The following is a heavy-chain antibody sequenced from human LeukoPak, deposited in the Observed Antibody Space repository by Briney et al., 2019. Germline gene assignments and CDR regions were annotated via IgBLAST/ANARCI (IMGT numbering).Heavy chain of an antibody. CDR3: VGYSYGYGAFDI. D-gene: IGHD5-18*01. CDR1: GFTFSSYG. J-gene: IGHJ3*02. V-gene: IGHV3-30*03. Sequence: GGSLRLSCAASGFTFSSYGMHWVRQAPGKGLEWVAVISYDGSNKYYADSVKGRFTISRDNSKNTLYPQMNSLRAEDTAVYYGVGYSYGYGAFDIWGQGTMVTVSS. CDR2: ISYDGSNK.